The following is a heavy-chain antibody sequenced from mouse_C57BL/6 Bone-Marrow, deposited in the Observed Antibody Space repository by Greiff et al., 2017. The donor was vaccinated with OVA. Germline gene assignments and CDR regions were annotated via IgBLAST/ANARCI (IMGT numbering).Heavy chain of an antibody. CDR2: IDPSDSYT. CDR1: GYTFTSYW. V-gene: IGHV1-59*01. J-gene: IGHJ4*01. D-gene: IGHD1-1*01. CDR3: ASNYGSSYNAMDY. Sequence: VQLQQPGAELVRPGTSVKLSCKASGYTFTSYWMHWVKQRPGQGLEWIGVIDPSDSYTNYNQKFKGKAKLTVDTSSSTAYMQPSSLTSEDAAVYYYASNYGSSYNAMDYWGQGTSVTVSS.